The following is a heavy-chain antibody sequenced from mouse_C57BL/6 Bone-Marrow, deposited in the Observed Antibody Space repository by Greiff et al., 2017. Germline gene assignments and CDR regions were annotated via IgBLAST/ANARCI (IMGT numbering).Heavy chain of an antibody. J-gene: IGHJ4*01. D-gene: IGHD2-4*01. CDR1: GFTFSSYA. CDR3: ARHDRITEYYAMDY. CDR2: ISSGGSYT. Sequence: EVMLVESGGDLVKPGGSLKLSCAASGFTFSSYAMSWVRQTPDKRLEWVATISSGGSYTYYPDSVKGRFTISRDNAKNTLYLQISSLKSEDTAMYYCARHDRITEYYAMDYCGQGTSVTVSS. V-gene: IGHV5-6*01.